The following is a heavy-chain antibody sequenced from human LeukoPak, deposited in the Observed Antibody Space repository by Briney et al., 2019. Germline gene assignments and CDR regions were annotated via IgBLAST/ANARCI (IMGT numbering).Heavy chain of an antibody. Sequence: ASVKVSCKASGYTFTGYYIHWVRQAPGQGLEWMGRINPNNGGTNYAQKFQGRVTMTRDTSISTAYMELSRLRSDDTAVYYCARDARIAAAGYNWFDPWGQGTLVTVSS. D-gene: IGHD6-13*01. J-gene: IGHJ5*02. CDR2: INPNNGGT. CDR1: GYTFTGYY. V-gene: IGHV1-2*06. CDR3: ARDARIAAAGYNWFDP.